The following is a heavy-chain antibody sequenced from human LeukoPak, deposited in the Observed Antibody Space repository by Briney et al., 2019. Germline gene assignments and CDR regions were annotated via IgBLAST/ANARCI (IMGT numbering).Heavy chain of an antibody. V-gene: IGHV1-2*02. CDR2: INPNSGGT. Sequence: RASVKVSCKASGYTFTGYYMHWVRQAPGQGLEWMGWINPNSGGTNYAQKFQGRVTMTRDTSISTAYMELSRPRSDDTAVYYCARDIVVVPAGWFDPWGQGTLVTVSS. D-gene: IGHD2-2*01. CDR3: ARDIVVVPAGWFDP. CDR1: GYTFTGYY. J-gene: IGHJ5*02.